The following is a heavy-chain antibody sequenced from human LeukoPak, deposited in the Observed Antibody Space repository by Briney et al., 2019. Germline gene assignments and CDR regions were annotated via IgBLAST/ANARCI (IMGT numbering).Heavy chain of an antibody. J-gene: IGHJ2*01. CDR3: ARTQITIFGVVITKWYFDL. V-gene: IGHV4-59*01. Sequence: SETLSLTCTVSGASISSSRWSWIRQPPGKGLEWVGYMYNSGNTKYNPYLKSRVIISGDTCKNQFSLRLSSVIAADTAVYYCARTQITIFGVVITKWYFDLWGRGTLVTVSS. CDR1: GASISSSR. D-gene: IGHD3-3*01. CDR2: MYNSGNT.